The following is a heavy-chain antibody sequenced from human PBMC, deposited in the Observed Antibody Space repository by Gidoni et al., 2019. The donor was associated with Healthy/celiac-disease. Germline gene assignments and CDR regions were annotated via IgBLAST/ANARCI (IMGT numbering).Heavy chain of an antibody. D-gene: IGHD2-21*02. Sequence: QLQLQESGPGLVKPSETLSLTCTVSGGSISSSSYYWGWIRQPPGKGLEWIGSIYYSGSTYYNPSLKSRVTISVDTSKNQFSLKLSSVTAADTAVYYCRVTATASYYYYGMDVWGQGTTVTVSS. V-gene: IGHV4-39*01. J-gene: IGHJ6*02. CDR1: GGSISSSSYY. CDR3: RVTATASYYYYGMDV. CDR2: IYYSGST.